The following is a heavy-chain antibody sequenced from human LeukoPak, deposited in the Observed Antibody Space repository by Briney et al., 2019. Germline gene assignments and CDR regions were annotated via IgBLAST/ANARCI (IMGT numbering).Heavy chain of an antibody. CDR1: GFTFSSYS. D-gene: IGHD3-10*01. CDR2: ISSSSSTI. J-gene: IGHJ4*02. Sequence: GGSLRLSCAASGFTFSSYSMNWARQGPGKGLEWDSYISSSSSTISYADSVKGRFTISRDNAKNSLYLQMNSLRAEDTAVYYCARDGPGSYYFDYWGQGTLVTVSS. CDR3: ARDGPGSYYFDY. V-gene: IGHV3-48*01.